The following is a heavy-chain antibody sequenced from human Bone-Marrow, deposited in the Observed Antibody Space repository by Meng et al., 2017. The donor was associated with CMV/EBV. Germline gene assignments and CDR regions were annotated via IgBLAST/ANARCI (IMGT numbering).Heavy chain of an antibody. CDR3: TTEGAYCSSTSCYEGPDY. D-gene: IGHD2-2*01. V-gene: IGHV3-15*01. Sequence: GESLKISCGDSKFTFDDYAIYWVRQAPGKGLEWVGRIKSKTDGGTTDYAAPVKGRFTISRDDSKNTLYLQMNSLKTEDTAVYYCTTEGAYCSSTSCYEGPDYWGQGTLVTVSS. CDR1: KFTFDDYA. CDR2: IKSKTDGGTT. J-gene: IGHJ4*02.